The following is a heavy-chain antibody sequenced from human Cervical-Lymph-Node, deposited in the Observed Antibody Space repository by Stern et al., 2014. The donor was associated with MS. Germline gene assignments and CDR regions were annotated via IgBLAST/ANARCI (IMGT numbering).Heavy chain of an antibody. J-gene: IGHJ3*02. D-gene: IGHD1-1*01. V-gene: IGHV5-51*01. CDR1: GYTFTSHW. CDR2: IYPVDSDT. CDR3: ARRGTTGTIDGFDI. Sequence: EVQLVQSGAEVKKPGESVKISCEGSGYTFTSHWIAWVRQVPGKGLEWMGVIYPVDSDTRYSPSFQGRVTISADRSISTAYLQWRTLRASDTAMYYCARRGTTGTIDGFDIWGQGSMVTVSS.